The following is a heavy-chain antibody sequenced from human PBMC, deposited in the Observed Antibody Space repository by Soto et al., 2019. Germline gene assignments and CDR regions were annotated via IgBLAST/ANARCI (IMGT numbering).Heavy chain of an antibody. CDR1: GYTFTSYA. Sequence: GASVKVSCKASGYTFTSYAMHWVRQAPGQRLEWMGWINAGNGNTKYSQKFQGRVTTTRDTSASTAYMELSSLRSEDTAVYYCARDQTPDYYYDSSGYYDYWGQGTLVTVSS. D-gene: IGHD3-22*01. CDR3: ARDQTPDYYYDSSGYYDY. V-gene: IGHV1-3*01. CDR2: INAGNGNT. J-gene: IGHJ4*02.